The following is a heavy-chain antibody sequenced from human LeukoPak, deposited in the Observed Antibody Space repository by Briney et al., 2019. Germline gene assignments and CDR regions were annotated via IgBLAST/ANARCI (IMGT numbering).Heavy chain of an antibody. J-gene: IGHJ4*02. CDR1: GGSISSYY. V-gene: IGHV4-59*08. CDR3: ARHKDSSSLDY. Sequence: SETLSLTCTVSGGSISSYYWSWIRQPPGKGLEWIGYIYYSGSTNYNPSLKSRVTISVDTSKNQFSLKLSSVTAADTAVYYCARHKDSSSLDYWGQGTLVTVSS. CDR2: IYYSGST. D-gene: IGHD6-13*01.